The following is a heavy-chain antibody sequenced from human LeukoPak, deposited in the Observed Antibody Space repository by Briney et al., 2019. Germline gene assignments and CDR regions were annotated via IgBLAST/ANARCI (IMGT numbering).Heavy chain of an antibody. J-gene: IGHJ4*02. CDR3: ARALFSNWLLFPGY. Sequence: PGGSLRLSCAASGFTFSSYWVSWVRQAPGKGLEWVANIKQDGSEKYYVDSVKGRFTISRDNAKNSLYLQMNSLRAEDTAVYYCARALFSNWLLFPGYWGQGTLVTVSS. CDR2: IKQDGSEK. CDR1: GFTFSSYW. V-gene: IGHV3-7*01. D-gene: IGHD3-9*01.